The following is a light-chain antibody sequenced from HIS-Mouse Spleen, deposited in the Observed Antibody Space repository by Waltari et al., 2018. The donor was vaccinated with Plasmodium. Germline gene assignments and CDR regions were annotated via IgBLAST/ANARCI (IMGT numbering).Light chain of an antibody. CDR3: YSTDSSGNHRV. CDR2: EDS. CDR1: PLPKKY. V-gene: IGLV3-10*01. J-gene: IGLJ3*02. Sequence: SYELTQPPSVSVSPGQTARITCSGDPLPKKYAYLYRQKSGQAPVLVIYEDSKRPSGIPERFSGSSSGTMATLTISGAQVEDEADYYCYSTDSSGNHRVFGGGTKLTVL.